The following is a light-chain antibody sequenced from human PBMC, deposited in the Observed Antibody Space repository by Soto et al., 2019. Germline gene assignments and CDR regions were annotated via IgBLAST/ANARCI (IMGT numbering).Light chain of an antibody. CDR1: QSVNNNF. CDR3: QQYGRSPKT. Sequence: EIVLTQSPGTLSLSPGERATLSCRASQSVNNNFLAWYQQKPGQAPRLLIYGASSRATGTPDRFSGGGSATDFTLTINRLEPEDFAVYYCQQYGRSPKTFGQGTKVDIK. V-gene: IGKV3-20*01. J-gene: IGKJ1*01. CDR2: GAS.